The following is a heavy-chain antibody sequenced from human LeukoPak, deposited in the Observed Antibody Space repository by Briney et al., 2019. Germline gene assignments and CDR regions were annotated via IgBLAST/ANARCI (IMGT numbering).Heavy chain of an antibody. D-gene: IGHD3-9*01. CDR1: GYTLTELS. V-gene: IGHV1-24*01. J-gene: IGHJ4*02. CDR3: ATANIGPYYDILTGLGY. Sequence: ASVKVSCKVSGYTLTELSMHWVRQAPGKGLEWMGGFDPEDGETIYAQKFQGRVTMTEDTPTDTAYMELSSLRSEDTAVYYCATANIGPYYDILTGLGYRGQGTLVTVSS. CDR2: FDPEDGET.